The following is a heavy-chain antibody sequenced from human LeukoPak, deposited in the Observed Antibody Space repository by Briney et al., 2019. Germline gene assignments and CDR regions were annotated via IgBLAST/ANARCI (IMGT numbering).Heavy chain of an antibody. Sequence: GGSLRLSCADSGFTFDSYAMRWVRQAPGKGLEWISAISGSGVSTYYADSVEGRFTISRDNSKNMVYLQMNSLRAEDTAVYYCAKCLRLWYFDYWGQGALVTVSS. D-gene: IGHD2-21*01. CDR2: ISGSGVST. CDR1: GFTFDSYA. CDR3: AKCLRLWYFDY. J-gene: IGHJ4*02. V-gene: IGHV3-23*01.